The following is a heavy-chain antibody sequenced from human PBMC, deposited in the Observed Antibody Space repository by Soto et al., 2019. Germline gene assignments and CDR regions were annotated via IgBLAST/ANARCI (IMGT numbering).Heavy chain of an antibody. J-gene: IGHJ6*02. CDR2: ISYDARKE. CDR3: AGESDQTRGDNYYGMDV. CDR1: GFSFSSYG. D-gene: IGHD6-25*01. Sequence: QVQLVESGGGVVQPGRSLRLSCGVSGFSFSSYGFHWVRQAPGKGLEWVAFISYDARKEYYSDSVKGRCTISRDNFKQTVYLHMRNLRPEEPGVYYCAGESDQTRGDNYYGMDVWGQGTTVTVSS. V-gene: IGHV3-30*03.